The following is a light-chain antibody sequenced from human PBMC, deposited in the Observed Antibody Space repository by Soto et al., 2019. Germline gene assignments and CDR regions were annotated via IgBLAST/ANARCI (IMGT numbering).Light chain of an antibody. CDR3: QQYNNGPLT. J-gene: IGKJ5*01. CDR1: QSVGRY. V-gene: IGKV3-15*01. Sequence: EIVLSQSPATLSLSPGERATLSCRASQSVGRYLAWYQQTSGQPPKLLIYDTVSRAAGVPGRFSGSGSGTEFTLTISSLQSEDFAVYYCQQYNNGPLTFGQGTRLEIK. CDR2: DTV.